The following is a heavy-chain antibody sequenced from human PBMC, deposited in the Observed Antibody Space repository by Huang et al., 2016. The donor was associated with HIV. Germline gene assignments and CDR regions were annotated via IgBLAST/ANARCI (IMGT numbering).Heavy chain of an antibody. V-gene: IGHV5-51*01. D-gene: IGHD2-15*01. CDR3: ARQRASGSTYVDS. CDR2: IYPDDSDT. CDR1: GYKFTSYW. Sequence: EVQLVQSGAEVKKPGESLKISCKGSGYKFTSYWIAWVRQMPGKGLERMGIIYPDDSDTRYSPSFQGQVTISAYKSINTAYLQWSSLKTSDTAMYFCARQRASGSTYVDSWGQGTLLTVYS. J-gene: IGHJ4*02.